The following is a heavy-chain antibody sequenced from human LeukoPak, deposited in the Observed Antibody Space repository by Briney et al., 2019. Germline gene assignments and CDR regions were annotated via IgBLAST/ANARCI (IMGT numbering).Heavy chain of an antibody. CDR1: GFIFSTYG. Sequence: GGSLRLSCAASGFIFSTYGINWVRQAPGKGLEGAASIHYDGSKKFYADSVKGGFTISRDNSKHPVYLQMNSLRAEDTAAYYCAKDLMTYCGSPNCYENYFDYWGQGTLVTVSS. CDR2: IHYDGSKK. J-gene: IGHJ4*02. V-gene: IGHV3-30*02. D-gene: IGHD2-2*01. CDR3: AKDLMTYCGSPNCYENYFDY.